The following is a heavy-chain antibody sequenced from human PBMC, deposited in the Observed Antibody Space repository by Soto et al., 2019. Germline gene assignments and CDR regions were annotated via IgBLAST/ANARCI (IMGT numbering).Heavy chain of an antibody. CDR2: ISSSSTI. J-gene: IGHJ6*02. D-gene: IGHD3-22*01. CDR1: GFTFSSYS. CDR3: ARENYYDSSGHPLYYYYYYGMDV. Sequence: PGGSLRLSCAASGFTFSSYSMNWVRQAPGKGLEWVSYISSSSTIYYADSVKGRFTISRDNAKNSLYLQMNSLRDEDTAVYYCARENYYDSSGHPLYYYYYYGMDVWGQGTTVTVSS. V-gene: IGHV3-48*02.